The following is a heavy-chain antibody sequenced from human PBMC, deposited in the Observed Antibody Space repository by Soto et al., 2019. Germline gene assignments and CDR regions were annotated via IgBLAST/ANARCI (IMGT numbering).Heavy chain of an antibody. CDR2: IYYSGST. V-gene: IGHV4-39*01. D-gene: IGHD1-1*01. J-gene: IGHJ5*02. CDR1: GGSISSSSYY. Sequence: PSETLSLTCTVSGGSISSSSYYWGWIRQPPGKGLEWIGSIYYSGSTYYNPSLKSRVTISVDTSKNQFSLKLSSVTAADTAVYYCARRPNNDSCWFDPWGQGTLVTVSS. CDR3: ARRPNNDSCWFDP.